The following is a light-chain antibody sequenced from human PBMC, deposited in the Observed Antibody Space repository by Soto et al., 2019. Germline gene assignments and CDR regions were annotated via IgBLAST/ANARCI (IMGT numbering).Light chain of an antibody. CDR2: DAS. V-gene: IGKV3-11*01. CDR3: LQRSGWPWT. CDR1: QSVSSY. Sequence: EIVLTQSPATLSLSPGERATLSCRASQSVSSYLDWYQQKPGQAPRLLIYDASTRATDIPARFSGSGSGTDFTLTISSLEPEDFAVYYCLQRSGWPWTFGQGTKVEIK. J-gene: IGKJ1*01.